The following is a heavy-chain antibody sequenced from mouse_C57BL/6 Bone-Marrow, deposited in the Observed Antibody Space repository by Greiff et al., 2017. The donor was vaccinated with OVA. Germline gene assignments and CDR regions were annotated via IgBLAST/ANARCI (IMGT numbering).Heavy chain of an antibody. CDR1: GYAFSSSW. CDR2: IYPGDGDT. J-gene: IGHJ4*01. Sequence: QVQLQQSGPELVKPGASVKISCKASGYAFSSSWMNWVKQRPGKGLEWIGRIYPGDGDTKYNGKFKGKATLTADKSSRTAYMQLSRLTSEDSAVYYCARILWELRDYDAMDYWGQGTSVTGSS. V-gene: IGHV1-82*01. D-gene: IGHD2-1*01. CDR3: ARILWELRDYDAMDY.